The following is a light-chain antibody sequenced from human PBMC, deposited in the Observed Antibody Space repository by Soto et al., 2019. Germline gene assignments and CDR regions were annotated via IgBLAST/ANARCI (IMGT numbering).Light chain of an antibody. Sequence: QSVLTQPPSASGTPGQRVTISCSGSSSNIGTNTVNWYPQLPRTAPKLLIYSNDQRPSGVPDRFSGSKSGTSASLAISGLQSADEADYYCAAWDDSLNGVVCGGGTKLTVL. CDR3: AAWDDSLNGVV. J-gene: IGLJ2*01. CDR2: SND. V-gene: IGLV1-44*01. CDR1: SSNIGTNT.